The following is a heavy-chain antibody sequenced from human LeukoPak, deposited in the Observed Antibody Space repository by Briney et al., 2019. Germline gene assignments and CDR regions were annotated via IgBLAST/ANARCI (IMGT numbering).Heavy chain of an antibody. J-gene: IGHJ4*02. CDR2: IYDSGGST. D-gene: IGHD6-19*01. Sequence: GGSLRLSCAASGFTFSNSVMSWVRQAPGKGLEWVSSIYDSGGSTYYAASVKGRFTISRDTSKNTLYLQMNSLRAEDTAVYYCARGVSGWPYYLDYWGQGALVTVSS. CDR3: ARGVSGWPYYLDY. CDR1: GFTFSNSV. V-gene: IGHV3-23*01.